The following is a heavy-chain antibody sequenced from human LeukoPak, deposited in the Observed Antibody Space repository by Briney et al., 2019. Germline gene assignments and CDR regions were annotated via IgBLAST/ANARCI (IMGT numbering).Heavy chain of an antibody. CDR2: IIPIFGTA. Sequence: SVKVSCKASGGTFSSYAISWVRQAPGQRLEWMGGIIPIFGTANYAQKFQGRVTITTDESTSTAYMELSSLRSEDTAVYYCARTGAYYRYYYMDVWGKGTTDTVSS. CDR3: ARTGAYYRYYYMDV. D-gene: IGHD3-16*02. V-gene: IGHV1-69*05. CDR1: GGTFSSYA. J-gene: IGHJ6*03.